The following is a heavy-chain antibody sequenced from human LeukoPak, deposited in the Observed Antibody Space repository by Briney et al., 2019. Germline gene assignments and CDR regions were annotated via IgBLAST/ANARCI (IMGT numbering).Heavy chain of an antibody. CDR1: GFIFSTYW. D-gene: IGHD1-26*01. CDR3: TRGTREPV. Sequence: PGGSLRLSCAASGFIFSTYWMSWVRQTPGKGLEWVANIKPDGSEGYYVDSVKGRFTISRDNAKNSLYLRMNSLRAEDTAVYYCTRGTREPVWGQGTTVTVSS. CDR2: IKPDGSEG. J-gene: IGHJ6*02. V-gene: IGHV3-7*05.